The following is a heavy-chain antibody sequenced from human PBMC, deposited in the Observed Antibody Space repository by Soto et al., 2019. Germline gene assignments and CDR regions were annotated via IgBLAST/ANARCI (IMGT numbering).Heavy chain of an antibody. CDR3: ARDDYYGSGSGAFDI. CDR2: IIPILGIA. V-gene: IGHV1-69*08. CDR1: GGTFSSYT. J-gene: IGHJ3*02. Sequence: QVQLVQSGAEVKKPGSSVKVSCKASGGTFSSYTISWVRQAPGQGLEWTGRIIPILGIANYAQKFQGRVTITADKSTSTAYMELSSLRSEDTAVYYCARDDYYGSGSGAFDIWGQGTMVTVSS. D-gene: IGHD3-10*01.